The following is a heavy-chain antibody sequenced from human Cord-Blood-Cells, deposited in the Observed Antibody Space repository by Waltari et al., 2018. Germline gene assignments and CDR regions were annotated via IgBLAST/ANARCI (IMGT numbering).Heavy chain of an antibody. Sequence: QLQLQESGPGLVKPSETLSLTCTVSGGSISSSSYYWGWIRQPPWKGLEWIGSIYYSGSTYYHPSLKSRVTISVDTSKNQFSLKLSSVTAADTAVYYCARPGQADYWGQGTLVTVSS. V-gene: IGHV4-39*01. CDR3: ARPGQADY. CDR1: GGSISSSSYY. J-gene: IGHJ4*02. CDR2: IYYSGST.